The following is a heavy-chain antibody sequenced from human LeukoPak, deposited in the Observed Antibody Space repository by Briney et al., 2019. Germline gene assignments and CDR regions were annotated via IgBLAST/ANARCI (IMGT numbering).Heavy chain of an antibody. D-gene: IGHD3-22*01. CDR1: GFTVSSNY. Sequence: GGSLSLSCAAAGFTVSSNYMSWVRQAPGKGLEWVSIIYSGGSTYYADSVKGRFTISRDKSKNTLYLQMNSMSAEDTAVYYCARDQNYNYDSSGSPVAWGQGTLVTVSS. CDR3: ARDQNYNYDSSGSPVA. J-gene: IGHJ5*02. V-gene: IGHV3-53*01. CDR2: IYSGGST.